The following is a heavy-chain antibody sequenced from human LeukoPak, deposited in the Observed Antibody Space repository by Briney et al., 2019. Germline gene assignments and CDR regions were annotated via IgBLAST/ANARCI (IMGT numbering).Heavy chain of an antibody. J-gene: IGHJ6*02. D-gene: IGHD6-6*01. Sequence: GSLRLSCAASGFTFSSYSMNWVRQAPGKGLEWVSSISSSSSYIYYADSVKGRFTISRDNAKNSLYLQMNSLRAEDTAVYYCARGAALGQLVRYYYYYGMDVWGQGTTVTVSS. V-gene: IGHV3-21*04. CDR3: ARGAALGQLVRYYYYYGMDV. CDR1: GFTFSSYS. CDR2: ISSSSSYI.